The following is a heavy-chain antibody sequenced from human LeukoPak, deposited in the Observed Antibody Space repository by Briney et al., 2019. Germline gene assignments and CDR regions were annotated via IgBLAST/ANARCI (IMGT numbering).Heavy chain of an antibody. CDR1: GYTFTSYG. J-gene: IGHJ6*02. D-gene: IGHD3-9*01. V-gene: IGHV1-18*01. CDR2: ISAYNGNT. Sequence: ASVKVSCKASGYTFTSYGISWVRQAPGQGLEWMGWISAYNGNTNYAQKLQGRVTMTTDTSTSTAYMELRSQRSDDAAVYYCARKREKAGGYDILTGYLPQYYYYGMDVWGQGTTVTVSS. CDR3: ARKREKAGGYDILTGYLPQYYYYGMDV.